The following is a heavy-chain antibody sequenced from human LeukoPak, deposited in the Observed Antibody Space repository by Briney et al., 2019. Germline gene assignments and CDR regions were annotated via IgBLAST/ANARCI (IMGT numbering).Heavy chain of an antibody. Sequence: GGSLRLSCAASGFAFDYYWMNWVRQAPGKRLVWVSRIHSDGGVTRYADSVKGRFTISRDNAKNTLYLQMNDLTVEDTGVYYCSRELVAATKLAHRGMDAWGQGTTVTVSS. J-gene: IGHJ6*02. V-gene: IGHV3-74*01. CDR2: IHSDGGVT. CDR3: SRELVAATKLAHRGMDA. CDR1: GFAFDYYW. D-gene: IGHD1-26*01.